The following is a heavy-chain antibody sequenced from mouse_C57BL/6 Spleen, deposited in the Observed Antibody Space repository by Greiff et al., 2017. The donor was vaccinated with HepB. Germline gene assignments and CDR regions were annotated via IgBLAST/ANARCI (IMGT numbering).Heavy chain of an antibody. CDR1: GYSITSGYY. CDR3: ARSWYFDY. Sequence: EVQLQQSGPGLVKPSQSLSLTCSVTGYSITSGYYWNWIRQFPGNKLEWMGYISYDGSNNYNPSLKNRISITRDTSKNQFFLKLNSVTTEDTATYYCARSWYFDYWGQGTTLTVSS. CDR2: ISYDGSN. V-gene: IGHV3-6*01. J-gene: IGHJ2*01.